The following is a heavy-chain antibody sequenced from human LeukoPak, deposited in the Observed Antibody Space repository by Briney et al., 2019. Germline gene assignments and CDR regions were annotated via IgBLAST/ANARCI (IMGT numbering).Heavy chain of an antibody. D-gene: IGHD2-15*01. Sequence: PSETLSLTCSVSGGSIGRGSYYWGWIRQSPGKGLEWIGSIYYSGSTNYNPSLKSRATISVDTSKNQFSLKLSSVTAADTAVYYCARVAAKTVDYWGQGTLVTVSS. CDR1: GGSIGRGSYY. J-gene: IGHJ4*02. V-gene: IGHV4-39*07. CDR2: IYYSGST. CDR3: ARVAAKTVDY.